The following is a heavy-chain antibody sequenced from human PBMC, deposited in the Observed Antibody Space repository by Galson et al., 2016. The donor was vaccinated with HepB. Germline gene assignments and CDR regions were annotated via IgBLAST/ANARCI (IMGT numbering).Heavy chain of an antibody. D-gene: IGHD2/OR15-2a*01. V-gene: IGHV4-59*08. J-gene: IGHJ5*02. CDR3: TRGEYLLGWFDP. CDR2: IHYTGST. Sequence: SETLSLTCTVSGDSIRNYYWSWIRQPPGKGLEWIGFIHYTGSTNYNPSLKSRVTMSVDTSKNQFSLELSSVTAADTAVYYCTRGEYLLGWFDPWGQGTLVTVSS. CDR1: GDSIRNYY.